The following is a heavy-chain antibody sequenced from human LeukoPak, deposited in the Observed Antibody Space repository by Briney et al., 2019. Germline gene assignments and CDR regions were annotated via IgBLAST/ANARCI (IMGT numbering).Heavy chain of an antibody. J-gene: IGHJ4*02. CDR2: ISGSGGST. CDR3: AFGANSGYDSAPPFDY. Sequence: PGGSLRLSCAASGFTFSSYAMSWVRQAPGKGLEWVSAISGSGGSTYYADSVKGRFTISRDNSKNTLYLQMNSLRAEDTAAYYCAFGANSGYDSAPPFDYWGQGTLVTVSS. CDR1: GFTFSSYA. D-gene: IGHD5-12*01. V-gene: IGHV3-23*01.